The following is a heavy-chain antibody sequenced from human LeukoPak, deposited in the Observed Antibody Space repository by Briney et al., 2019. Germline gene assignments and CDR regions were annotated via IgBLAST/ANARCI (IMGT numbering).Heavy chain of an antibody. CDR2: ISAYNGNT. CDR1: VYTFTSYG. CDR3: ARGYTATGNWYFDV. D-gene: IGHD4-17*01. Sequence: GASVTVSCKASVYTFTSYGITWVRQAPGQGLEWMGMISAYNGNTNYAQNLQGRVTMTTDTSTRTAYMELRSLGSDDTALYYCARGYTATGNWYFDVWGRGTLVSVSS. V-gene: IGHV1-18*01. J-gene: IGHJ2*01.